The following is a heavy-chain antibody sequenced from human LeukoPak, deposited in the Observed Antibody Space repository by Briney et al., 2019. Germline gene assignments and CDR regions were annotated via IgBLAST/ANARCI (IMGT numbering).Heavy chain of an antibody. D-gene: IGHD1-1*01. CDR1: GFTFSSYA. CDR3: AKRYNSEYLAPVQN. J-gene: IGHJ4*02. V-gene: IGHV3-23*01. CDR2: VSTSGGGT. Sequence: PGGSLRLSCAACGFTFSSYAMTWVRQDPGKGLEWVSTVSTSGGGTYYADSVEGRFTISRDNSKNTLYLQMNSLRADDTAVYYCAKRYNSEYLAPVQNWGQGTLVTLSS.